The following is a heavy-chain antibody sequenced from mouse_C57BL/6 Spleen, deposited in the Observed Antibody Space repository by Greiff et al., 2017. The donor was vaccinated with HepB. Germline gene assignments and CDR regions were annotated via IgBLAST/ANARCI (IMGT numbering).Heavy chain of an antibody. D-gene: IGHD2-5*01. CDR1: GFNIKDYY. CDR2: IDPEDGET. CDR3: ARAYYSNYYAMDY. J-gene: IGHJ4*01. V-gene: IGHV14-2*01. Sequence: VQLKESGAELVKPGASVKLSCTASGFNIKDYYMHWVKQRTEQGLEWIGRIDPEDGETKYAPKFQGKATITADTSSNTAYLQLSSLTSEDTAVYCCARAYYSNYYAMDYWGQGTSVTVSS.